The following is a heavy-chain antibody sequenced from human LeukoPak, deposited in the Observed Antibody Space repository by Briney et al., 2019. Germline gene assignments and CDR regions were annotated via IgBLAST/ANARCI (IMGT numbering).Heavy chain of an antibody. CDR1: GFTFSNFA. V-gene: IGHV3-23*01. D-gene: IGHD3-3*01. Sequence: PGGSLRLSCAASGFTFSNFAMNWVRQAPGKGLEWVSTISGSGGITYYADSVKGRFTISRDNSKNTLYLQMNSLRAEDTAVYYCAKARWSGPFYFDYWGQGTLVTFSS. CDR2: ISGSGGIT. CDR3: AKARWSGPFYFDY. J-gene: IGHJ4*02.